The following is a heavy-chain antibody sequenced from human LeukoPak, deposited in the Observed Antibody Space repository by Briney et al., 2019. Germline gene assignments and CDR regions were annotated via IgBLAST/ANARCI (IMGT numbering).Heavy chain of an antibody. V-gene: IGHV3-30-3*01. CDR2: ISFDGNTK. CDR3: TRRGGGHEFDH. Sequence: PGRSLRLSCAASGFAFSTYAMHWVRQAPGKGLEWVAVISFDGNTKYYADSVKGRFTISRDNSKNTLYLQMNGLRTEDTAMYYCTRRGGGHEFDHWGQGTLVTVSS. D-gene: IGHD3-10*01. CDR1: GFAFSTYA. J-gene: IGHJ4*02.